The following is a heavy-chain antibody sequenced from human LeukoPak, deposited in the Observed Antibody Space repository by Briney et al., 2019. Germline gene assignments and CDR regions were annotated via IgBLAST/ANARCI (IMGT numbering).Heavy chain of an antibody. Sequence: GGSLRLSCAASGFTFSSYWMSWVRQAPGKGLEWVANIKQDGSEKYYVDSVKGRFTISRDNAKNSLYLEMNSLKPEDTAFYYCTRGDSGNFYWGQGTLVTVSS. CDR1: GFTFSSYW. D-gene: IGHD1-26*01. CDR2: IKQDGSEK. J-gene: IGHJ4*02. CDR3: TRGDSGNFY. V-gene: IGHV3-7*03.